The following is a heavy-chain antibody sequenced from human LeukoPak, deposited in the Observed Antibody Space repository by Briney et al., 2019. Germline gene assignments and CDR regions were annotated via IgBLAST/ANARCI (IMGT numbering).Heavy chain of an antibody. Sequence: GGSLRLSCAASGFTFSSYAMSWVRQAPGKGLEWVSYISSSSSTIYYADSVKGRFTISRDNAKNSLYLQMNSLRAEDTAVYYCARDRLAVAGTFDYWGQGTLVTVSS. CDR1: GFTFSSYA. V-gene: IGHV3-48*01. J-gene: IGHJ4*02. CDR3: ARDRLAVAGTFDY. D-gene: IGHD6-19*01. CDR2: ISSSSSTI.